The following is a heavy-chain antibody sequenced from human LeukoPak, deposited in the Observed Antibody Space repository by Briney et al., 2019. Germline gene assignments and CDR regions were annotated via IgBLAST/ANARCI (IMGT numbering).Heavy chain of an antibody. J-gene: IGHJ4*02. CDR1: GYTFTGYY. CDR3: ARESTGSYFN. Sequence: GASVTVSCKASGYTFTGYYMHWVRQAPGQGREWMGWIYANSVGTNYAQKFQVRVTMTRDTSISTAYMELSTLRFDDTAVYYCARESTGSYFNWGQGTLVTVSS. CDR2: IYANSVGT. D-gene: IGHD1-26*01. V-gene: IGHV1-2*02.